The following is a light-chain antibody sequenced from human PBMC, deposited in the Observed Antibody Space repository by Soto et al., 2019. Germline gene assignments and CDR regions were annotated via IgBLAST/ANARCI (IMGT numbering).Light chain of an antibody. Sequence: EIVLTQSPATLSLSPVERATLSCMASQSVSSYLAWYQQKPGQAPRLLIYDASNRATGIPARFSGSGSGTDFTLTISRLEPEDAAVYYWQQHGTTFGQGTKVDIK. CDR1: QSVSSY. CDR3: QQHGTT. CDR2: DAS. J-gene: IGKJ1*01. V-gene: IGKV3-11*01.